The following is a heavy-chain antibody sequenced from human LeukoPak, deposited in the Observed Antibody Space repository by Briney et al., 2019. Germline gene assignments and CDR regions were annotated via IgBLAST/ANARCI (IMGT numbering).Heavy chain of an antibody. D-gene: IGHD4/OR15-4a*01. CDR3: ARRARAYSHPYDY. V-gene: IGHV3-53*01. CDR2: IYSDNT. Sequence: GSLRLSCTVSGFTVSSNSMSWVRQAPGKGLEWVSFIYSDNTHYSDSVKGRFTISRDNSKNTLYLQMNSLRAEDTAVFYCARRARAYSHPYDYWGQGTLVTVSS. J-gene: IGHJ4*02. CDR1: GFTVSSNS.